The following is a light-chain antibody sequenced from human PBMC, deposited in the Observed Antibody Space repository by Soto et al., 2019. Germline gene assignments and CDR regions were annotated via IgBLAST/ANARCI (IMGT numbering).Light chain of an antibody. V-gene: IGKV3-11*01. CDR1: QSLSSY. Sequence: EIVLTQSPATLSLSPGERATLSCRASQSLSSYLAWYQQKPGQAPRLLISDASNRATGIPARFSGSGSGTDFTLTISSLGPEDFALYYCQQRRDWPLTFGGGTKVEI. J-gene: IGKJ4*01. CDR3: QQRRDWPLT. CDR2: DAS.